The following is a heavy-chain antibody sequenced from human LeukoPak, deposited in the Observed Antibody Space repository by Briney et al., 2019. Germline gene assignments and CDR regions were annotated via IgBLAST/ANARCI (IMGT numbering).Heavy chain of an antibody. CDR1: GFTFSSYA. V-gene: IGHV3-64*01. CDR3: ARGPFDWLFPPFDY. J-gene: IGHJ4*02. D-gene: IGHD3-9*01. CDR2: ISSNGGST. Sequence: GGSLRLSCAASGFTFSSYAMHWVRQAPGKRLEYVSAISSNGGSTYYANSVKGRFTISRDNSKNTLYLQMNSLRAEDTAVYYCARGPFDWLFPPFDYWGQGTLVTVSS.